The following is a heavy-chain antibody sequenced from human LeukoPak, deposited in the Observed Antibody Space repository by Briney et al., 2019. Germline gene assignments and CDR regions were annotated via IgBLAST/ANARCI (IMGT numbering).Heavy chain of an antibody. CDR3: ARSTGKHGYSYGYGGHFDY. D-gene: IGHD5-18*01. J-gene: IGHJ4*02. Sequence: GGSLRLSCAASGFTFSSYGMHWVRQAPGKGLEWVAVISYDGSNKYYADSVKGRFTISRDNAKNTLYLQMNSLRAEDTAAYYCARSTGKHGYSYGYGGHFDYWGQGTLVTVSS. CDR1: GFTFSSYG. CDR2: ISYDGSNK. V-gene: IGHV3-30*03.